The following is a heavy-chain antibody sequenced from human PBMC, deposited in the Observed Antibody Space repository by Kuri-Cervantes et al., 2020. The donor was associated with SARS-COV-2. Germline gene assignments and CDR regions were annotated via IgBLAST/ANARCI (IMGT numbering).Heavy chain of an antibody. V-gene: IGHV3-21*06. CDR3: VKDRDGDTGRVFDTFDK. D-gene: IGHD3-10*01. CDR2: ISSDNHYI. J-gene: IGHJ3*02. Sequence: GGSLRLSCAASGFTFRNYGMNWVRQAPGKGLEWVSSISSDNHYIFYGHSMKGRFTISRNNARNSLYLQMNSLRAEDTAMYYCVKDRDGDTGRVFDTFDKWGQGTMVTVSS. CDR1: GFTFRNYG.